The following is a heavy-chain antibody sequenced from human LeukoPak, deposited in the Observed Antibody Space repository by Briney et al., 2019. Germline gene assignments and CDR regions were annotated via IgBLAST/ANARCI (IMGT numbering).Heavy chain of an antibody. V-gene: IGHV3-23*01. CDR3: AKSEDIVVVPTTKSYYYYGMDV. CDR1: GFTFSSYA. D-gene: IGHD2-2*01. J-gene: IGHJ6*02. Sequence: PGGSLRLSCAASGFTFSSYAMSWVRQAPGKGLEWVSAISGSGGSTYYADSVKGRFTISRDNSKNTLYLQMNSLRAEDTAVYYCAKSEDIVVVPTTKSYYYYGMDVWGQGTTVTVSS. CDR2: ISGSGGST.